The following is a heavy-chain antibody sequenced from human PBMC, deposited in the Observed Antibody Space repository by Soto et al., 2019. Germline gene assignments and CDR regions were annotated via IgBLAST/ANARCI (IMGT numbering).Heavy chain of an antibody. Sequence: PGMSLKISCAASGFPFTKPWMTWVRQAPGKGLGWVGRIRSKAAGETREYAAPVKGRFTXXXXXXKXMXYXXXXSLXTEDPGVYYCSTDGFTRLVGIWVQETMFTVPS. J-gene: IGHJ3*02. CDR3: STDGFTRLVGI. D-gene: IGHD2-15*01. CDR2: IRSKAAGETR. CDR1: GFPFTKPW. V-gene: IGHV3-15*01.